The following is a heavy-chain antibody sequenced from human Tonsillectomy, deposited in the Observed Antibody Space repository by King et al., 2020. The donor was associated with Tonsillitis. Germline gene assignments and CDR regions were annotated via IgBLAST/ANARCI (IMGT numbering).Heavy chain of an antibody. D-gene: IGHD2-2*01. CDR1: GFTFSSYG. CDR2: IWYDGSNK. J-gene: IGHJ3*02. Sequence: QLVQSGGGVVQPGRSPRLSCAASGFTFSSYGMHWVRQPPGKGLEWVAVIWYDGSNKYYADSVKGRFTISRDNSKNTLYLQMNSLRAEDTAVYYCARGIDYLGYCSSTRCPDAFDIWGQGTMVTVSS. V-gene: IGHV3-33*08. CDR3: ARGIDYLGYCSSTRCPDAFDI.